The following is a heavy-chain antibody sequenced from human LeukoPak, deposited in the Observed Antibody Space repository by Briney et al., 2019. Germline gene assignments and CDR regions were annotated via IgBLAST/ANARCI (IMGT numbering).Heavy chain of an antibody. CDR1: GFTFSSYA. J-gene: IGHJ4*02. D-gene: IGHD2-8*01. V-gene: IGHV3-23*01. CDR2: ISGSGGST. Sequence: PGGSLRLSCAASGFTFSSYAMSWVRQAPGKGLEWVSVISGSGGSTYYADSVKGRFTISRDNSKNTLYLQMNSLRAEDTAVYYCAKGQEDIVLMVYAHFDYWGQGTLVTVSS. CDR3: AKGQEDIVLMVYAHFDY.